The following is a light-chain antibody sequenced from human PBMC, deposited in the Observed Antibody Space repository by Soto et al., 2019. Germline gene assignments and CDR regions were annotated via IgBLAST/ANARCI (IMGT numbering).Light chain of an antibody. Sequence: QSLLTQPASVSGSPGQAVTISCTGTSSTVGGYNYVSWYQQHPGKAPKLMIYEVTHRPSGVSNRFSGSKSGNSASLAISGLRFEDAASYYCTSCDDRFTACVFGAGTKLTVL. CDR3: TSCDDRFTACV. CDR2: EVT. J-gene: IGLJ3*02. V-gene: IGLV2-14*01. CDR1: SSTVGGYNY.